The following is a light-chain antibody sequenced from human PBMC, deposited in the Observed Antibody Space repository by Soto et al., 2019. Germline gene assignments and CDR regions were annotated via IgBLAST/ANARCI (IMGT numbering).Light chain of an antibody. Sequence: QSVLPQPASVSGSPGQSITISCTGTATDTDAYNYVSWYLQYPGKAPKLLIYGVSNRPSGASDRFSGSKSDNTASLTISGLQAEDEGDYYCCSYARGSTDVFGTGTKVTVL. CDR2: GVS. CDR1: ATDTDAYNY. CDR3: CSYARGSTDV. J-gene: IGLJ1*01. V-gene: IGLV2-14*01.